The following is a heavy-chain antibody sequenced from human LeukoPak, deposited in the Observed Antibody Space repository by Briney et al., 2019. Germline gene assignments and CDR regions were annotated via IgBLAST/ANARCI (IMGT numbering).Heavy chain of an antibody. CDR2: IYYTGAT. V-gene: IGHV4-59*08. Sequence: SETLSLTCTVSAGSISGYFWSCIRRPPGQGLEFIGYIYYTGATLYNPSLKSRVTKSVDTSKNQFSLKLSSVTAADTAVYYCARHDPVGYYQHGMDVWGQGTTVTVSS. J-gene: IGHJ6*02. D-gene: IGHD2-15*01. CDR3: ARHDPVGYYQHGMDV. CDR1: AGSISGYF.